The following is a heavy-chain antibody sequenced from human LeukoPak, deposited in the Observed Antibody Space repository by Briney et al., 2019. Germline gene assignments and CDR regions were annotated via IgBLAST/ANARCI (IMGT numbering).Heavy chain of an antibody. V-gene: IGHV3-30*03. CDR2: ISYDGSNK. CDR3: ARDYGRSRDYGMDV. Sequence: PGGSLRLSCAASGFTFSSYGMHWVRQAPGKGLEWVAVISYDGSNKYYADSVKGRFTISRDNAKNTLYLQMNSLRVEDTAVYYCARDYGRSRDYGMDVWGPGTTVTVSS. J-gene: IGHJ6*02. CDR1: GFTFSSYG. D-gene: IGHD3-10*01.